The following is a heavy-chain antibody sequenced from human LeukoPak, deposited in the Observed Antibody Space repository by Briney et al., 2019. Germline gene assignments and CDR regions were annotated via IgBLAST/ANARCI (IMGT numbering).Heavy chain of an antibody. CDR2: ISSSGSTK. CDR3: PGFDCCNSSGSSSFDY. D-gene: IGHD3-22*01. Sequence: GGYLRLSCAASGFTFSSYEMNWVRQAPGKGLEWVSDISSSGSTKYYADSVKGRFTISRDNAKNSLYLQMNRHRAVDTAVYYCPGFDCCNSSGSSSFDYWGQGTLVTVSS. J-gene: IGHJ4*02. V-gene: IGHV3-48*03. CDR1: GFTFSSYE.